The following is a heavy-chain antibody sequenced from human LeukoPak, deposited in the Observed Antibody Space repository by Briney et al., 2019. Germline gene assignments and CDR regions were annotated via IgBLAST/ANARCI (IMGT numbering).Heavy chain of an antibody. CDR3: AKEGSEMATTHGWFDP. Sequence: GGSLRLSCAASRLTFSIYAMSWVRQAPGKGLEWVSTISGSGGRTYYADSVKGRFTISRGNSKNTLYLQMKSLRAEDTAVYYCAKEGSEMATTHGWFDPWGQGTLVTVSS. CDR1: RLTFSIYA. V-gene: IGHV3-23*01. J-gene: IGHJ5*02. CDR2: ISGSGGRT. D-gene: IGHD5-24*01.